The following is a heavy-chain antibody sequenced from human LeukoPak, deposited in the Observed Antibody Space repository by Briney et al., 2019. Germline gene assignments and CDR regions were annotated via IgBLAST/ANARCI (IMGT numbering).Heavy chain of an antibody. D-gene: IGHD2-2*01. V-gene: IGHV4-39*01. CDR3: ARFFGSTSLYYYYGMDV. CDR2: IYYSGST. CDR1: GGSISSSSYY. Sequence: SETLSLTCTVSGGSISSSSYYWGWIRQPPGKGLEWIGSIYYSGSTYYNPSLKSRVTISVDTSKNQFSLKLSSVTAADTAVYYCARFFGSTSLYYYYGMDVWGQGTTVTVSS. J-gene: IGHJ6*02.